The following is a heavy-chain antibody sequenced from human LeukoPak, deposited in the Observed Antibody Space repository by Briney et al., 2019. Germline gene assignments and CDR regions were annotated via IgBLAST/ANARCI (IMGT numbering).Heavy chain of an antibody. CDR1: GFTFSSYA. J-gene: IGHJ4*02. Sequence: KSGGSLRLSCAASGFTFSSYAMSWVRQAPGKGLEWVSAISGSGGSTYYADSVKGRFTISRDNSKNTLYLQMNSLRAEDTAVYYCAKDSPHDYSNYGFPPDYWGQGTLVTVSS. D-gene: IGHD4-11*01. CDR3: AKDSPHDYSNYGFPPDY. CDR2: ISGSGGST. V-gene: IGHV3-23*01.